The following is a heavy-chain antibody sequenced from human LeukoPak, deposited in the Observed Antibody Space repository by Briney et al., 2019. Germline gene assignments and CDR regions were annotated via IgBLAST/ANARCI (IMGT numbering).Heavy chain of an antibody. J-gene: IGHJ4*02. V-gene: IGHV3-7*03. CDR3: ARGGDIVVVVAAETEYYFDY. Sequence: GVSLRLSCAAYGFTFSGKWLGWVAQAPGKGRVGVPNIKQGEREKSYVDSVRGRFTIARDNAKNSLYLQMNSLRAEDTAVYYCARGGDIVVVVAAETEYYFDYWGQGTLVTVSS. D-gene: IGHD2-15*01. CDR2: IKQGEREK. CDR1: GFTFSGKW.